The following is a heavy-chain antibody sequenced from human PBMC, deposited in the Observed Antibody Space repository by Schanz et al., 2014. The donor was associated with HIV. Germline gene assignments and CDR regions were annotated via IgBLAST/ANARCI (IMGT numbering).Heavy chain of an antibody. CDR3: ARLSRGPWRLEN. V-gene: IGHV3-33*05. CDR1: GFTFSSYG. Sequence: QVQLVESGGGVVQPGRSLRLSCAASGFTFSSYGMHWVRQAPGKGLEWVAVISYDGTNEYYADSVKGRFTVSRDNSKNTLYLQMNSLRTEDTALYYCARLSRGPWRLENWGQGALVTVSS. D-gene: IGHD6-25*01. CDR2: ISYDGTNE. J-gene: IGHJ4*02.